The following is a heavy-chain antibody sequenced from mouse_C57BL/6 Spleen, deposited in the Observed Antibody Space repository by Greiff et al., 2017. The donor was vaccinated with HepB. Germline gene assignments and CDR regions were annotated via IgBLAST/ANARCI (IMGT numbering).Heavy chain of an antibody. CDR3: AILLRLYGAMDY. CDR2: ISYDGSN. V-gene: IGHV3-6*01. D-gene: IGHD1-1*01. J-gene: IGHJ4*01. CDR1: GYSITSGYY. Sequence: EVKLQESGPGLVKPSQSLSLTCSVTGYSITSGYYWNWIRQFPGNKLEWMGYISYDGSNNYNPSLKNRISITRDTSKNQFFLKLNSVTTEDTATYYCAILLRLYGAMDYWGQGTSVTVSS.